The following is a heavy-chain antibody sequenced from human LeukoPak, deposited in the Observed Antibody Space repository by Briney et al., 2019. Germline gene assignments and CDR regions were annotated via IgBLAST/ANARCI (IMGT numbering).Heavy chain of an antibody. V-gene: IGHV3-30*02. CDR3: AKEGCSSTSCPPFDY. J-gene: IGHJ4*02. CDR2: IRYDGSNK. CDR1: GFTFSSYG. D-gene: IGHD2-2*01. Sequence: GGSLRLSCAASGFTFSSYGMHWVRQAPGKGLEWVAFIRYDGSNKYYADSVKGRFTISRDNSKNTLYLQMNSLRAEDTAVYYCAKEGCSSTSCPPFDYWGQGTLVTVSS.